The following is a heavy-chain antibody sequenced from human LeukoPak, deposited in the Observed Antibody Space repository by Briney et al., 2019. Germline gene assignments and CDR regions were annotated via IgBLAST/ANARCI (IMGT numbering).Heavy chain of an antibody. CDR1: GGSISSGGYY. CDR2: IYHSGST. V-gene: IGHV4-30-2*01. J-gene: IGHJ4*02. Sequence: SETLSLACTVSGGSISSGGYYWSWIRQPPGKGLEWIGYIYHSGSTYYNPSLKSRVTISVDRSKNQFSLKLSSVTAADTAVYYCAGDRRRGSGWYFDYWGQGTLVTVSS. CDR3: AGDRRRGSGWYFDY. D-gene: IGHD6-19*01.